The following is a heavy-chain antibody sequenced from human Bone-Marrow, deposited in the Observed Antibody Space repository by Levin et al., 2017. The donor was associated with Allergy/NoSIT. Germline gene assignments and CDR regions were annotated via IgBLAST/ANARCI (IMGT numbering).Heavy chain of an antibody. CDR2: INSDESST. Sequence: GESLKISCAASGFTFSSYGMHWVRQAPGKGLVWVSRINSDESSTWYADSVKGRFTISRDNSKNTLDLQMNSLTAEDTAVYYCARGQVGDVWGVRWFESRGQGTLVTVSS. D-gene: IGHD3-3*01. CDR1: GFTFSSYG. CDR3: ARGQVGDVWGVRWFES. J-gene: IGHJ5*01. V-gene: IGHV3-74*01.